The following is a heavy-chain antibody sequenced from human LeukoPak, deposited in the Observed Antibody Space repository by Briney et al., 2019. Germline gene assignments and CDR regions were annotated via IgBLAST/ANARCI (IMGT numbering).Heavy chain of an antibody. V-gene: IGHV3-23*01. D-gene: IGHD5-12*01. CDR3: AKAGGYDLYYFDY. J-gene: IGHJ4*02. CDR2: ISGSGGST. Sequence: GGSLRLSCAASGFTFSSYAMSWVRQAPGKGLEWVSAISGSGGSTYYADSVKGRFTISRDNSKNTLYLQMNSLRAEDTAVYCCAKAGGYDLYYFDYWGQGTLVTVSS. CDR1: GFTFSSYA.